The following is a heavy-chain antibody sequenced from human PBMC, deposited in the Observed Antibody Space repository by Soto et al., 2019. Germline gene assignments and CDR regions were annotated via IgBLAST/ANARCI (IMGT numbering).Heavy chain of an antibody. CDR2: IIPILGIA. CDR3: AVQRAAGGTKNAFDY. D-gene: IGHD6-13*01. J-gene: IGHJ4*02. CDR1: GGTFSSYT. Sequence: QVQLVQSGAEVKKPGSSVKVSCKASGGTFSSYTISWVRQAPGQGLEWMGRIIPILGIANYAQKFQGRVTITADKSTSTAYMELSSLRSEDTAVYYCAVQRAAGGTKNAFDYWGQGTLVTVSS. V-gene: IGHV1-69*02.